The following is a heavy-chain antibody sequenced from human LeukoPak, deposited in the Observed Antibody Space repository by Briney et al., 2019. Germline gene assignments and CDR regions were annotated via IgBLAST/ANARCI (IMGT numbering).Heavy chain of an antibody. Sequence: ASVKLSCKASGATFGSYAISWVRQPPGQGLEWVGRIIPILGIANYAQKFQGRVTITSDKSTSTPYMELSSLRSEDTAVYYCASEYCSGGSCYPYYYYGMDVWGQGTTVTVSS. CDR1: GATFGSYA. D-gene: IGHD2-15*01. CDR3: ASEYCSGGSCYPYYYYGMDV. V-gene: IGHV1-69*04. CDR2: IIPILGIA. J-gene: IGHJ6*02.